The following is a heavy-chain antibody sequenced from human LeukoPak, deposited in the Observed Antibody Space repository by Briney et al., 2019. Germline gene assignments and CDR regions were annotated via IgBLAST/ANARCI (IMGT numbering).Heavy chain of an antibody. J-gene: IGHJ4*02. D-gene: IGHD3-10*01. V-gene: IGHV3-7*01. CDR2: IKQDGGDK. CDR3: ARDDYGSGSWNDY. Sequence: GGSLRLSCEASEFTFFSYWMSWVRQAPGKGLEWVANIKQDGGDKYYVDSVKGRFTISRDNAKNSLYLQMNSLRAEDTAVYYCARDDYGSGSWNDYWGQGTLVTVSS. CDR1: EFTFFSYW.